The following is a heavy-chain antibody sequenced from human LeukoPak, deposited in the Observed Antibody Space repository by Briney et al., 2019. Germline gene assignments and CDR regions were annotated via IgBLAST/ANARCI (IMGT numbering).Heavy chain of an antibody. Sequence: GASVKVSCKASGYTFISYYMHWVRQAPGQGLEWMGIINPSGGSPSYAQKFQGRVTMTRDTSTSTVYMEVNSLRSEDTAVCYCARRNYYDSSGYNWFDPWGQGTLVSVSS. CDR3: ARRNYYDSSGYNWFDP. D-gene: IGHD3-22*01. CDR1: GYTFISYY. J-gene: IGHJ5*02. CDR2: INPSGGSP. V-gene: IGHV1-46*01.